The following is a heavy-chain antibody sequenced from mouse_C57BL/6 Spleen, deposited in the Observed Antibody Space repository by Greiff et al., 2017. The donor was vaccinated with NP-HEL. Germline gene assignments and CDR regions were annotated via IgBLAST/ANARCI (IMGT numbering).Heavy chain of an antibody. D-gene: IGHD2-5*01. V-gene: IGHV1-22*01. Sequence: EVQLQQSGPELVKPGASVKMSCKASGYTFTDYNMHWVKQSHGKSLEWIGYINPNNGGTSYNQKFKGKATLTVNKSSSTAYMELRSLTSEDSAVYYCARHGGAYYSNYAFAYWGQGTLVTVSA. CDR2: INPNNGGT. CDR3: ARHGGAYYSNYAFAY. CDR1: GYTFTDYN. J-gene: IGHJ3*01.